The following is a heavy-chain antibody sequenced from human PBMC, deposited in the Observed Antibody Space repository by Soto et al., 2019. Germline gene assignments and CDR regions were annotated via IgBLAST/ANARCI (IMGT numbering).Heavy chain of an antibody. V-gene: IGHV4-59*01. CDR1: GDSLRNYY. D-gene: IGHD4-17*01. Sequence: SETLSLTCTVSGDSLRNYYWSWIRQPPGKGLEWIGYISYSGSTNYSPSLRSLVTISVDTSKNQFSLKLSSVTAADTAVYYCARASSYGDYVHTYDYWGQGTLVTVSS. CDR3: ARASSYGDYVHTYDY. J-gene: IGHJ4*02. CDR2: ISYSGST.